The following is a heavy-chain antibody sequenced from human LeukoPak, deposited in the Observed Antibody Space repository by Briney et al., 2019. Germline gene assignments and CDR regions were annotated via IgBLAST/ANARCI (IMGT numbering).Heavy chain of an antibody. CDR1: GYTFTSYG. D-gene: IGHD6-6*01. J-gene: IGHJ6*03. Sequence: ASVKVSCKASGYTFTSYGISWVRQAPGQGLEWMGWISAYNGNTNYAQKLQGRVTMTTDTSTSTAYMELRSLRSDDTAVYYCARDYFLDGGSSPSAYYYMDVWGKGTTVTVSS. CDR2: ISAYNGNT. V-gene: IGHV1-18*01. CDR3: ARDYFLDGGSSPSAYYYMDV.